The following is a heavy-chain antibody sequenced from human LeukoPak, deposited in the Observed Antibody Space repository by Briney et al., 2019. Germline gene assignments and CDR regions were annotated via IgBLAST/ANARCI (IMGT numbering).Heavy chain of an antibody. Sequence: PSETLSLTCSVSGGSISSFYWSWIRQPPGKGLEWIGYIYDTGSTNNNPSLKSRVTMFVDMYKNQFSLRLSSVTAADSAVYYCARHRAYSSSSPFDYWGQGTLVTVSS. CDR3: ARHRAYSSSSPFDY. V-gene: IGHV4-59*08. J-gene: IGHJ4*02. D-gene: IGHD6-6*01. CDR2: IYDTGST. CDR1: GGSISSFY.